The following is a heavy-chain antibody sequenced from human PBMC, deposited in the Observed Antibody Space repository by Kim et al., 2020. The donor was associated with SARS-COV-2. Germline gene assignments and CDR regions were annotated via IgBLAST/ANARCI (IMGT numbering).Heavy chain of an antibody. Sequence: GGSLRLSCAASGFTFSSYAMHWVRQAPGKGLEWVAVISYDGSNKYYADSVKGRFTISRDNSKNTLYLQMNSLRAEDTAVYYCARDFYYYDSSGYLLGWYFDLWGRGTLVTVSS. CDR2: ISYDGSNK. CDR1: GFTFSSYA. V-gene: IGHV3-30*04. D-gene: IGHD3-22*01. CDR3: ARDFYYYDSSGYLLGWYFDL. J-gene: IGHJ2*01.